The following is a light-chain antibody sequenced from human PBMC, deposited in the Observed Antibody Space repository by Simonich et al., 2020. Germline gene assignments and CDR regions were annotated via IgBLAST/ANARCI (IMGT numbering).Light chain of an antibody. CDR1: QIVFNSSNNKNY. V-gene: IGKV4-1*01. CDR3: QQYYSTPLT. Sequence: DIVMTQSPDSLAVSLGARATINCKSSQIVFNSSNNKNYLAWYQQKQGQPPKLLIYRASTRESGVPDRFSGSGSGTDFTLTISSLQAEDVAVYYCQQYYSTPLTFGGGTKVEIK. CDR2: RAS. J-gene: IGKJ4*01.